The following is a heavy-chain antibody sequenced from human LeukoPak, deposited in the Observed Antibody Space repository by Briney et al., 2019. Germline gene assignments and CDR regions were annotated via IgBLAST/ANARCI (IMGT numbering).Heavy chain of an antibody. D-gene: IGHD3-10*01. J-gene: IGHJ6*03. CDR1: GYTFTSYD. V-gene: IGHV1-8*03. CDR3: ARGGSGSYYSHPYYYYYMDV. Sequence: PRASLKVSCKASGYTFTSYDIYWVRQATGQGLEWMGWMNPNSVNNGYAQKFQGRVTITRNTSISTAYMELSSLRSEDTAVYYCARGGSGSYYSHPYYYYYMDVWGKGTTVTVSS. CDR2: MNPNSVNN.